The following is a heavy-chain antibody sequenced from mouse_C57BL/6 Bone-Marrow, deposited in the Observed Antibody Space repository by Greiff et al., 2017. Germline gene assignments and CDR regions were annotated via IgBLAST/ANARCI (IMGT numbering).Heavy chain of an antibody. Sequence: EVQLQQSGAELVKPGASVKLSCTASGFTFTDYYMHWVKQRPEQGLEWIGRIDPEDGETNYAPKFQGKATITVDTSSNTAYLQLSSLTSEDPAFYYYAPYGLYFDVWGTGTTVTVSS. CDR2: IDPEDGET. J-gene: IGHJ1*03. V-gene: IGHV14-2*01. CDR1: GFTFTDYY. CDR3: APYGLYFDV. D-gene: IGHD1-1*02.